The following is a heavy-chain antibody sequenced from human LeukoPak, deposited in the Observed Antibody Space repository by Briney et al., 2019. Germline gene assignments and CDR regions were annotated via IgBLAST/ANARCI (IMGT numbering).Heavy chain of an antibody. D-gene: IGHD3-22*01. V-gene: IGHV3-74*01. CDR2: INSDGSST. CDR3: AKEGELSATGYYDSSGYHDY. Sequence: GGSLRLSCAASGFTFSSYWMHWVRQAPGKGLVWVSRINSDGSSTSYADSVKGRFTISRDNAKNTLYLQMNSLRAEDTAVYYCAKEGELSATGYYDSSGYHDYWGQGTLVTVSS. CDR1: GFTFSSYW. J-gene: IGHJ4*02.